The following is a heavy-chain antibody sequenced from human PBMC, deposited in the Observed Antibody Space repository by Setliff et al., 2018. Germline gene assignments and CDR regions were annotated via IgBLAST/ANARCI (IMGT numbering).Heavy chain of an antibody. D-gene: IGHD3-22*01. CDR3: ARGRYYESNSYYFPFDF. CDR2: IYTGGST. J-gene: IGHJ4*02. V-gene: IGHV4-4*08. CDR1: GVSVSRHY. Sequence: SETLSLTCIVSGVSVSRHYWSWIRQPPGKTLEWIGYIYTGGSTTYNPSLKSRVTLSLDTSKNHLSLNLTSVTAADTAVYYCARGRYYESNSYYFPFDFWGQGMLVTVS.